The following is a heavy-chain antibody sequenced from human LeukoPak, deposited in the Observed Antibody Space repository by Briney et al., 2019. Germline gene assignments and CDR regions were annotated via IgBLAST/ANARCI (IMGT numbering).Heavy chain of an antibody. CDR2: IWYDGTNK. CDR3: ARDQGITARLFEY. V-gene: IGHV3-33*08. D-gene: IGHD6-6*01. CDR1: GGSISGSSYY. Sequence: LSLTCAVSGGSISGSSYYWGWVRQAPGKGLEWVAVIWYDGTNKYYADSVKGRFTISRDDSKNTLYLQMNSLRAEDTAVYYCARDQGITARLFEYWGQGTLVTVSS. J-gene: IGHJ4*02.